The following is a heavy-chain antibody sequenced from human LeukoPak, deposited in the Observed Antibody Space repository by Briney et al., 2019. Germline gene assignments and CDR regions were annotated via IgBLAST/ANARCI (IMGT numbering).Heavy chain of an antibody. V-gene: IGHV3-23*01. CDR2: ISGSGGTT. J-gene: IGHJ4*02. D-gene: IGHD3-22*01. CDR3: AKFSYAWFYFDY. Sequence: PGGSLRLPCAASGFTFRSYAMSWARHAPGKGLGWVSAISGSGGTTYYADSVKGRFTISRDNSKNTLYLQMTSLRAEDTAVYCGAKFSYAWFYFDYWGQGTLVTVSS. CDR1: GFTFRSYA.